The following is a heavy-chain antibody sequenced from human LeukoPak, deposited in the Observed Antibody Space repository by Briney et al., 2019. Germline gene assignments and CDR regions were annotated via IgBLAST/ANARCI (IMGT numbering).Heavy chain of an antibody. CDR3: ARGYHGHYYDSSGSIDY. D-gene: IGHD3-22*01. J-gene: IGHJ4*02. Sequence: SETLSLTCTVSGGSISSGGYYWSWIRQHPGKGLEWIGYIYYSGSTYYNPSLRSRVTISVDTPKNQFSLKLSSVTAADTAVHYCARGYHGHYYDSSGSIDYWGQGTLVTVSS. CDR2: IYYSGST. CDR1: GGSISSGGYY. V-gene: IGHV4-31*03.